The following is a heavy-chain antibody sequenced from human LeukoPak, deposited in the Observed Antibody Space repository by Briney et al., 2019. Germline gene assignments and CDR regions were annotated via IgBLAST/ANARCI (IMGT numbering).Heavy chain of an antibody. V-gene: IGHV4-4*07. CDR2: IYTSGST. CDR1: GGSICSYY. D-gene: IGHD3-16*02. Sequence: SETLSLTCTVSGGSICSYYWSWIRQPAGKGLEWIGRIYTSGSTNYNPSLKSLVTMSVDTSKDQSSLKLSSVTAADTAVYYCASSPFTFGGVIVWTFDYWGQGTLVTVSS. J-gene: IGHJ4*02. CDR3: ASSPFTFGGVIVWTFDY.